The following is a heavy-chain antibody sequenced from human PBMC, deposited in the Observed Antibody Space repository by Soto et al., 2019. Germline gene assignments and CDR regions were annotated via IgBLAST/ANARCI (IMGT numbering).Heavy chain of an antibody. CDR3: ARVGGSITMSNYFDY. J-gene: IGHJ4*02. CDR1: GGTFSSYA. D-gene: IGHD3-22*01. CDR2: IIPIFGTA. V-gene: IGHV1-69*13. Sequence: ASVKVSCKASGGTFSSYAISWVRQAPGQGLEWMGGIIPIFGTANYAQKFQGRVTITADESTSTAYMELSSLRSEDTAVYYCARVGGSITMSNYFDYWGQGTLVTVSS.